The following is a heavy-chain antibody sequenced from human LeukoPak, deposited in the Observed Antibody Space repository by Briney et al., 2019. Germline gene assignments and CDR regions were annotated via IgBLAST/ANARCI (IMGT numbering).Heavy chain of an antibody. D-gene: IGHD3-10*01. V-gene: IGHV3-30*04. J-gene: IGHJ4*02. Sequence: ERSLRLSCAASGFTFSTYTMHWVRQAPGKGLEWVAVISYDGSLKYYADSVKGRFTISRDNSKNTVFLQMNSLRAEDTAVYYCARGDYYGSGSYWYYFDYWGQGTLVTVSS. CDR2: ISYDGSLK. CDR1: GFTFSTYT. CDR3: ARGDYYGSGSYWYYFDY.